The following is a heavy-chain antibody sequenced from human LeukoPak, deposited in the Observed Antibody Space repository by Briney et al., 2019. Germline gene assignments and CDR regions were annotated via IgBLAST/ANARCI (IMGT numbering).Heavy chain of an antibody. CDR2: LSASGGGT. CDR1: GLTFSNFA. Sequence: GGSLRLSCAASGLTFSNFAMTWVRQTPGKGLEWVSALSASGGGTFYAPSVKGRFTISRDNSKNTVSLQMNSLRAEETALYYCATVLHTSMTTWAAFDTWGQGTMVTVSS. V-gene: IGHV3-23*01. J-gene: IGHJ3*02. D-gene: IGHD5-18*01. CDR3: ATVLHTSMTTWAAFDT.